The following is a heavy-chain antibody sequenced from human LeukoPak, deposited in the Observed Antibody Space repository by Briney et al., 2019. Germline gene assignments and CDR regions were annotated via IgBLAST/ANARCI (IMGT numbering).Heavy chain of an antibody. D-gene: IGHD3-22*01. J-gene: IGHJ3*02. CDR1: GHTFTVYY. Sequence: ASVKVSCKASGHTFTVYYMHWVRQAPGQGLEWMGWINANSGDTNYAQKFQGRVTMTRDTSISTAYMELKRLRSDDTAVYFCASKWVTYYYNSSAYHYPTDVFDIWGQGTMVTVSS. CDR3: ASKWVTYYYNSSAYHYPTDVFDI. CDR2: INANSGDT. V-gene: IGHV1-2*02.